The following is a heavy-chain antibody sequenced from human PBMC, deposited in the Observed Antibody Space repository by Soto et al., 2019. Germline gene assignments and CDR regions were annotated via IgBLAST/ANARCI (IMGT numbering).Heavy chain of an antibody. J-gene: IGHJ6*02. V-gene: IGHV5-51*01. CDR2: IYTSDSDT. CDR3: AKLPQDYYYHGMDV. CDR1: GYSCSPFW. Sequence: PGESMKISCKGSGYSCSPFWNGWVRQMPGKGLEWMGIIYTSDSDTRYSPSFQGQVTLSADRSSGTAYLQWSSLKASDSAMYYCAKLPQDYYYHGMDVWGQGTKDTVSS.